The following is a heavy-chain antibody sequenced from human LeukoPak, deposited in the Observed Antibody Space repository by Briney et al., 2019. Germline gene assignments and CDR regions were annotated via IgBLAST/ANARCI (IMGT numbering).Heavy chain of an antibody. D-gene: IGHD4-17*01. V-gene: IGHV1-69*13. Sequence: ASVKVSCKASGGTFSSYAISWVRQAPGQGLEWMGGIIPIFGTANYAQKFQGRVTITADESTSTAYMELSSLRSEDTAVYYCAKVDAYGAFDIWGQGTMVTVSS. CDR2: IIPIFGTA. CDR1: GGTFSSYA. J-gene: IGHJ3*02. CDR3: AKVDAYGAFDI.